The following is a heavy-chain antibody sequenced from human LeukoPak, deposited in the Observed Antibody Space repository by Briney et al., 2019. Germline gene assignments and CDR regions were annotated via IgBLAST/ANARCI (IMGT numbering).Heavy chain of an antibody. CDR1: GGSFSGYY. D-gene: IGHD5-24*01. V-gene: IGHV4-34*01. CDR3: ARGRNHVVKMATTPLDY. Sequence: TPSETLSLTCAVYGGSFSGYYWSWIRQPPGKGLEWIGEINHSGSTNYNPSLKSRVTISVDTSKNQFSLKLSSVTAADTAVYYCARGRNHVVKMATTPLDYWGQGTLVTVSS. CDR2: INHSGST. J-gene: IGHJ4*02.